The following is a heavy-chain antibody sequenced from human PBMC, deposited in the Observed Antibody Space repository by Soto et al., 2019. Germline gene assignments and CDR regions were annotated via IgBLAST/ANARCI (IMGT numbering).Heavy chain of an antibody. CDR2: IIPIFGTA. Sequence: QVQLVQSGAEVKKPGSSVKVSCKASGGTFSSYAISWVRQAPGQGLEWMGGIIPIFGTANYAQQFQGRVTITADESTNTAYMELSSLRSEDTAVYYCARVYGDYSSLYWYFDLWGRGTLVTVSS. J-gene: IGHJ2*01. CDR3: ARVYGDYSSLYWYFDL. CDR1: GGTFSSYA. D-gene: IGHD4-17*01. V-gene: IGHV1-69*01.